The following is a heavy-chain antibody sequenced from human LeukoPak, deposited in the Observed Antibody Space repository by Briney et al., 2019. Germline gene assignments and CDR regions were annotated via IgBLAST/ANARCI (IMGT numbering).Heavy chain of an antibody. J-gene: IGHJ4*02. Sequence: PSETLSLTCAVSGGSISSSNWWSWVRQPPGKGLEWIGEIYHSGSTNYNPSLKSRVTISVDKSKNQFSLKLSSVTAADTAVYYCARAYVDTAMVGFDHWGQGTLVTVSS. CDR1: GGSISSSNW. V-gene: IGHV4-4*02. CDR3: ARAYVDTAMVGFDH. CDR2: IYHSGST. D-gene: IGHD5-18*01.